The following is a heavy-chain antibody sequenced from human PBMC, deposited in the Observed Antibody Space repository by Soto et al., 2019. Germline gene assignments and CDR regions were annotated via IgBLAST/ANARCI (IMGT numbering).Heavy chain of an antibody. Sequence: PVGSLRLSCAASGFPFSDYYMSWIRQAPGEGLEWISYISSSAYTIYADSVKGRFTISRDNAKNSLFLQMTSLRVEDTAVYYCARNFDSGGYYSDYWGQGTLVTVSS. CDR1: GFPFSDYY. CDR3: ARNFDSGGYYSDY. V-gene: IGHV3-11*06. CDR2: ISSSAYT. J-gene: IGHJ4*02. D-gene: IGHD3-22*01.